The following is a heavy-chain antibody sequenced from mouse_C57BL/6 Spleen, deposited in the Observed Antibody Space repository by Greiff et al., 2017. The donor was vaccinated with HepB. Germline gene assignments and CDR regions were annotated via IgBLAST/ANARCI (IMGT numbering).Heavy chain of an antibody. Sequence: QVQLQQPGAELVKPGASVKLSCKASGYTFTSYWMHWVKQRPGQGLEWIGMIHPNSGSPNYNEKFKSKATLTVDKSSSTAYMQLSSLTSEDSAVYYCASHHYYGSSYEYFDVWGTGTTVTVSS. D-gene: IGHD1-1*01. CDR3: ASHHYYGSSYEYFDV. V-gene: IGHV1-64*01. CDR2: IHPNSGSP. CDR1: GYTFTSYW. J-gene: IGHJ1*03.